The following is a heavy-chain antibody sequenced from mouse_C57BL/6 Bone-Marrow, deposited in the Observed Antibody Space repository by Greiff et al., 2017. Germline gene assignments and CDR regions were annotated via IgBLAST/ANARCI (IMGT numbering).Heavy chain of an antibody. CDR2: IYPRSGNT. Sequence: QVQLQQSGAELARPGASVKLSCKASGYTFTSYGISWVKQRTGQGLEWIGEIYPRSGNTYYNEKFKGKATLTADKSSSTAYMELRSLTSEDSAVXFCARSTTVVATKDYWGQGTTLTVSS. D-gene: IGHD1-1*01. J-gene: IGHJ2*01. CDR1: GYTFTSYG. CDR3: ARSTTVVATKDY. V-gene: IGHV1-81*01.